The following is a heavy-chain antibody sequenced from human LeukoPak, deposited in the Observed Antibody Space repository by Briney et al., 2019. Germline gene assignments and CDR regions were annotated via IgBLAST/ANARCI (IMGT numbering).Heavy chain of an antibody. D-gene: IGHD6-13*01. J-gene: IGHJ4*02. Sequence: GGSLRLSCAASGFSFSSYAMHWVRQAPGKGLEWVAVISYDGGNKYYADSVKGRFTISRDNSKNTLYLQMNSLRAEDTAVYYCAKDREAAAGPGFDYWGQGTLVTVSS. CDR3: AKDREAAAGPGFDY. V-gene: IGHV3-30-3*01. CDR2: ISYDGGNK. CDR1: GFSFSSYA.